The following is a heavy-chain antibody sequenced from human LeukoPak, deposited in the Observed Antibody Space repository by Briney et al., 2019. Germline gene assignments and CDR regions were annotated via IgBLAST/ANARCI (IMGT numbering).Heavy chain of an antibody. CDR3: AKDPPITGTGFDY. CDR1: GFTITSCG. V-gene: IGHV3-30*02. CDR2: IHYDGTKT. Sequence: GGSLRLSCAASGFTITSCGMHWVRQAQGTVQEWEAFIHYDGTKTFYADSVNDRFTISRDISKNTLYLQMNSLRAEDTAVYYCAKDPPITGTGFDYWGQGTLVTVSS. J-gene: IGHJ4*02. D-gene: IGHD1-7*01.